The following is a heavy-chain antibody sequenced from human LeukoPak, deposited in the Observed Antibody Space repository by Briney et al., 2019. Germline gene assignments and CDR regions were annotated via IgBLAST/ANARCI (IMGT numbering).Heavy chain of an antibody. CDR1: GYTFTSYG. Sequence: ASVKVSRKASGYTFTSYGISWVRQAPGQGLEWMGWISAYNGNTNYAQKLQGRVTMTTDTSTSTAYMELRSLRSDDTAVYYCARHSSSSWYLIADYWGQGTLVTVSS. CDR2: ISAYNGNT. V-gene: IGHV1-18*01. CDR3: ARHSSSSWYLIADY. D-gene: IGHD6-13*01. J-gene: IGHJ4*02.